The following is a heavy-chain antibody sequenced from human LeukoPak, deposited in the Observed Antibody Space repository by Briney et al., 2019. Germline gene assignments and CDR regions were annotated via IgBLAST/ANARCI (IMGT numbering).Heavy chain of an antibody. CDR3: ARYSAPVTSIDY. J-gene: IGHJ4*02. CDR2: IYHSGST. Sequence: KPSESLSLTCTVTVRSISSNDGSWIRQPPWKGLEWMGYIYHSGSTNYNPSLKSRVTISVDTSKNQFSLMLSSVTAADTAVYYCARYSAPVTSIDYWGQGTLVTVSS. V-gene: IGHV4-59*01. D-gene: IGHD2-21*02. CDR1: VRSISSND.